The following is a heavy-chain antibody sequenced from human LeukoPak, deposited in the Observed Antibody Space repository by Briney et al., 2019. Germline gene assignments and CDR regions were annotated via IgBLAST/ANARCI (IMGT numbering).Heavy chain of an antibody. CDR1: GFTFSSYA. D-gene: IGHD6-19*01. Sequence: GGSLRLSCAASGFTFSSYAMSWVRQAPGKGLEWVSAISGSGGSTYYADSVKGRFTISRDNSKNTLYLQMNSLRAEDTAVYYCAKIASGWYGGYYYMDVWGKWTTVTVSS. V-gene: IGHV3-23*01. CDR3: AKIASGWYGGYYYMDV. J-gene: IGHJ6*03. CDR2: ISGSGGST.